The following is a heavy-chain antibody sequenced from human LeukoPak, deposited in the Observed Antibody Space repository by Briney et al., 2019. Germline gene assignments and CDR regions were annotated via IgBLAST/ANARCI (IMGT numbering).Heavy chain of an antibody. J-gene: IGHJ4*02. CDR1: GFTFSSYG. V-gene: IGHV3-33*01. D-gene: IGHD4-17*01. CDR3: ARDTLIYGVEYYFDY. CDR2: IWYDGSNK. Sequence: GGSLRLSCAASGFTFSSYGMHWVRQAPGKGLEWVAVIWYDGSNKYYADSVKGRFTISRDNSKNTLYLQMNSLRAEDTAVYYCARDTLIYGVEYYFDYWGQGTLVTVSS.